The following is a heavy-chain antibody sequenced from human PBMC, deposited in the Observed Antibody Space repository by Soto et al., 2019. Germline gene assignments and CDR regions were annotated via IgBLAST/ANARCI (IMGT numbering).Heavy chain of an antibody. CDR2: IWYDGSNK. J-gene: IGHJ4*02. Sequence: QVQLVESGGGVVQPGRSLRLSCAASGFTFSSYGMHWVRQAPGKGLEWVAVIWYDGSNKYYADSVKGRFTISRDNSKNTLYLQMNSLRAEDTAVYYCARQGGIADPVDYWGQGTLVTVSS. CDR1: GFTFSSYG. V-gene: IGHV3-33*01. CDR3: ARQGGIADPVDY. D-gene: IGHD6-13*01.